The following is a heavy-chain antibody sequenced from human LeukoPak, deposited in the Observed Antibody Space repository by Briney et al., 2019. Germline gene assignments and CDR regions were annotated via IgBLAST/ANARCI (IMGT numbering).Heavy chain of an antibody. D-gene: IGHD4-23*01. J-gene: IGHJ6*02. CDR2: IIWNSGSI. V-gene: IGHV3-9*01. Sequence: GGSLRLSCAASGFTFDDYAMHWVRQAPGKGLEWVSGIIWNSGSIGYADSVKGRFTISRDNAKNSLYLQMNSLRAEDTALYYCASGGNSNPYYYYGMDVWGQGTTVTVSS. CDR3: ASGGNSNPYYYYGMDV. CDR1: GFTFDDYA.